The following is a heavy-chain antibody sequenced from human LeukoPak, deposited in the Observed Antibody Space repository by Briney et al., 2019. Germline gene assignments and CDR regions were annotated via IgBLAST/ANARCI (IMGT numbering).Heavy chain of an antibody. Sequence: SETLSLTCTVSGGSISSYYWSWIRQPPGKGLEWIGYIYYSGSTNYNPSLKSRVTISVDTSKNQFSLKLSSVTAADTAVYYCAKSIGGSYDSSGYLNYWGQGTLVTVSS. J-gene: IGHJ4*02. CDR2: IYYSGST. V-gene: IGHV4-59*08. D-gene: IGHD3-22*01. CDR1: GGSISSYY. CDR3: AKSIGGSYDSSGYLNY.